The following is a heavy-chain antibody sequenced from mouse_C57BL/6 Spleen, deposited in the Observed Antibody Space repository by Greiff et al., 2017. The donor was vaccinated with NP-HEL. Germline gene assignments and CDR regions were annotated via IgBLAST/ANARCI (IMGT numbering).Heavy chain of an antibody. D-gene: IGHD1-1*01. V-gene: IGHV3-1*01. CDR1: GYSITSGYV. J-gene: IGHJ3*01. Sequence: EVKLVESGPGMVKPSQSLSLTCTVSGYSITSGYVWHWIRHFPGNQLEWMGYISYSGSTNSNSSLKSRISITHDTSKNHFFLKLNSVTTEDTATYYCARGDGPWFAYWGQGTLVTVSA. CDR3: ARGDGPWFAY. CDR2: ISYSGST.